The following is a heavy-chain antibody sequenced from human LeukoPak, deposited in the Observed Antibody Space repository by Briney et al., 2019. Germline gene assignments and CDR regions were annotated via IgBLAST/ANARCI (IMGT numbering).Heavy chain of an antibody. CDR2: IIPIFGTA. V-gene: IGHV1-69*05. CDR3: ARGLLGNSGYSPYDV. D-gene: IGHD3-22*01. J-gene: IGHJ3*01. CDR1: GGTFSSYA. Sequence: SVKVSCKASGGTFSSYAISWVRQAPGQGLEWMGGIIPIFGTANYAQKFQGRVTITTDESTSTVYMDLGSLRSDDTAVYYCARGLLGNSGYSPYDVWGQGTMVTVSS.